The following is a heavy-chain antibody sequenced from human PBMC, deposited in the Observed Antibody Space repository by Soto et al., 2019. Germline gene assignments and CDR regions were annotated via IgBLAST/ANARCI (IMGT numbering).Heavy chain of an antibody. CDR3: MPGGDAST. J-gene: IGHJ4*02. CDR1: GFTFRNYW. D-gene: IGHD3-16*01. V-gene: IGHV3-7*01. CDR2: TKPDGSER. Sequence: PGGSLRLSCAASGFTFRNYWMNWVRQAPGKGLEWVANTKPDGSERFYVDSVKGRFTISRDNAKNSVHLQMNSLRDEDTAVYYCMPGGDASTWGQGTLVTVSS.